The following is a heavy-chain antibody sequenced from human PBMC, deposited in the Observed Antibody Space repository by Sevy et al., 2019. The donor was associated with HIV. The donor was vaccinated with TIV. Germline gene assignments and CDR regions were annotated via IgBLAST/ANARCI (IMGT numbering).Heavy chain of an antibody. V-gene: IGHV1-18*04. CDR1: GYTFTSYG. CDR2: ISAYNGNT. J-gene: IGHJ6*02. CDR3: ARDHPAWFGELFSTDYYYGMDV. Sequence: ASVKVSCKASGYTFTSYGISWVRQAPGQGLEWMGWISAYNGNTNYAQKLQGRVTMTTDTSTSTAYMELRSLRSDDTAVYYCARDHPAWFGELFSTDYYYGMDVWGQGTTVTV. D-gene: IGHD3-10*01.